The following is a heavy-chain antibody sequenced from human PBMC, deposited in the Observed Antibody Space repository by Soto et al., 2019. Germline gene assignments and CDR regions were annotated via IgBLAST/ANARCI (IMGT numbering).Heavy chain of an antibody. CDR2: ISAYNGNT. Sequence: QVQLVQSGAEVKKPGASVKVSCKASGYTFTSYGISWVRQAPGQGLEWMGWISAYNGNTNYAQKLQGRVTMTTDTTTSTAYLELRRLRSDDAYLYDCARGTRRSSYFYYYGMDVWGQGTTVTVSS. V-gene: IGHV1-18*01. CDR3: ARGTRRSSYFYYYGMDV. CDR1: GYTFTSYG. J-gene: IGHJ6*02.